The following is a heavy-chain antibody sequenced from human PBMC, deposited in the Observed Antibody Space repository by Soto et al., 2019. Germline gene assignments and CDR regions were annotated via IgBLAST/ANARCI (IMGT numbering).Heavy chain of an antibody. CDR2: ISYDGRNK. Sequence: PGGSLRLSCAASGFTFSSYGMHWVRQAPGKGLKWVAVISYDGRNKYYADKVKGRFTNSRDNSKNTLYLQMNSLRSEDTAVYYCAKVYYDSSGYHLSLDYWGQGT. D-gene: IGHD3-22*01. J-gene: IGHJ4*02. CDR3: AKVYYDSSGYHLSLDY. V-gene: IGHV3-30*18. CDR1: GFTFSSYG.